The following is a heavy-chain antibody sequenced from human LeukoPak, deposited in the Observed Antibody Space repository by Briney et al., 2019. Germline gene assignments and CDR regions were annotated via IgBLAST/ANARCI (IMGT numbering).Heavy chain of an antibody. J-gene: IGHJ4*02. V-gene: IGHV3-23*01. CDR1: GFTFSSYA. CDR2: TTTAGGNT. CDR3: AKLPGRAADY. Sequence: GGSLRLSCAASGFTFSSYAMSWVRQAPGKGLEWVSTTTTAGGNTYYADSVRGRFAISRDNSKNMLYLQMNSLRAEDTAVYYCAKLPGRAADYWGQGTLVTVSS.